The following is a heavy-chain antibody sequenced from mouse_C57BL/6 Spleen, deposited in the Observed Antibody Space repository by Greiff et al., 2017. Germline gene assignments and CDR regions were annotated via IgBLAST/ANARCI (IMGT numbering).Heavy chain of an antibody. V-gene: IGHV5-17*01. CDR2: ISSGSSTI. CDR1: GFTFSDYG. Sequence: EVKLVESGGGLVKPGGSLKLSCAASGFTFSDYGMHWVRQAPEKGLEWVAYISSGSSTIYYADTVKGRFTISRDNAKNTLFLQMTSLRSEDTAMYYCAWALLSYYYAMDYWGQGTSVTVSS. D-gene: IGHD1-1*01. J-gene: IGHJ4*01. CDR3: AWALLSYYYAMDY.